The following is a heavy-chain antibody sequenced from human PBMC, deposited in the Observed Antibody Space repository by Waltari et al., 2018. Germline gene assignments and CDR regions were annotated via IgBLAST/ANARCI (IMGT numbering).Heavy chain of an antibody. V-gene: IGHV3-48*01. D-gene: IGHD3-9*01. CDR1: GFIFSSFS. J-gene: IGHJ3*02. Sequence: EEQLVESGGGLVQPGGSLSLSCAPSGFIFSSFSLNWVRQAPGKGLEWISYISSVGTTIYYADSVKGRVTISRDNAKNSLHLQMNSLRAEDTAVYYCVREIRGTGYFPDAFDIWGQGTMVSVSS. CDR3: VREIRGTGYFPDAFDI. CDR2: ISSVGTTI.